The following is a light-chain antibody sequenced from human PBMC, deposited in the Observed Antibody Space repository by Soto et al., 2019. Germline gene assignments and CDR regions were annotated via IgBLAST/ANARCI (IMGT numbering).Light chain of an antibody. Sequence: DIVMTQSPDSLAVSLGERATINRKSSQSVLYSSNNKNYLAWYQQKPGQPPKLLIYWASTRESGVPDRLSGSGSGTDFTLTISSLQAEDVAVYYCQQYYSTPLTFGGGTKVDIK. J-gene: IGKJ4*01. CDR3: QQYYSTPLT. V-gene: IGKV4-1*01. CDR1: QSVLYSSNNKNY. CDR2: WAS.